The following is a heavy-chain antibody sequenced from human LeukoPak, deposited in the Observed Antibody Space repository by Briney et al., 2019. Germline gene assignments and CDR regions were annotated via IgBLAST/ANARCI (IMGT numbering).Heavy chain of an antibody. J-gene: IGHJ4*02. Sequence: GGSLRLSCAASAFSFSTYWTNWVRQAPGKGLEWVANIKKDGSEKNYVDSVEGRFTISRDNAKNSLYLQMNSLRAEDTAVYYCACGSGWLIDCWGQGTLVTVSS. D-gene: IGHD6-19*01. CDR1: AFSFSTYW. CDR3: ACGSGWLIDC. CDR2: IKKDGSEK. V-gene: IGHV3-7*01.